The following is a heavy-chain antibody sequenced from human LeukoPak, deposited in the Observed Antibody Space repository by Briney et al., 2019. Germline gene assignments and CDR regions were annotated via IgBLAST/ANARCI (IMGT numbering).Heavy chain of an antibody. V-gene: IGHV3-7*03. CDR2: IKQDGSEK. CDR3: AKDSSSWYAKFDY. J-gene: IGHJ4*02. Sequence: GGSLRLSCAASGFTFSSYWMSWVRQAPGKGLEWVANIKQDGSEKYYVDSVKGRFTISRDNAKNSLYLQMNSLRAEDTAVYYCAKDSSSWYAKFDYWGQGTLVTVSS. D-gene: IGHD6-13*01. CDR1: GFTFSSYW.